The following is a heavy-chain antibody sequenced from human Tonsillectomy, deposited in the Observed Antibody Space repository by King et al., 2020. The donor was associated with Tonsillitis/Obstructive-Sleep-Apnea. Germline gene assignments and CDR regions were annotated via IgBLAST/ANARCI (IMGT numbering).Heavy chain of an antibody. CDR1: GGSFSGYY. V-gene: IGHV4-34*01. J-gene: IGHJ4*02. CDR3: ARGEYQLLPDY. D-gene: IGHD2-2*01. CDR2: INHSGST. Sequence: VQLQQWGAGLLKPSETLSLTCAVYGGSFSGYYWSWIRQPPGKGLEWIGEINHSGSTNYNPPLKSRVTISVDTSKNQFSLKLSSVTAADTAVYYCARGEYQLLPDYWGQGTLVTVSS.